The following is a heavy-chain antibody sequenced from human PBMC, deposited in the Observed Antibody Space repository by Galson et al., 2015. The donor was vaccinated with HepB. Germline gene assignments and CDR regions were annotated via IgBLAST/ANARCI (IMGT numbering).Heavy chain of an antibody. Sequence: VKVSCKASGYTFTSYVINWVRQAPGQGLEWMGGINTNTGTPTYAQGFTGRFVFSLDTSVSTAYLQISSLKTEDTAVYYCARVTSIYDFSSRAYSYYYYGMDVWGQGTTVAVSS. D-gene: IGHD6-19*01. V-gene: IGHV7-4-1*02. J-gene: IGHJ6*02. CDR3: ARVTSIYDFSSRAYSYYYYGMDV. CDR1: GYTFTSYV. CDR2: INTNTGTP.